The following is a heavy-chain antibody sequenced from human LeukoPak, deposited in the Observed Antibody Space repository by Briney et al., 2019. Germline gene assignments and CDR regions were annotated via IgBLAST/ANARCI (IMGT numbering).Heavy chain of an antibody. J-gene: IGHJ4*02. CDR3: ASSYSSSSGLVFDY. CDR1: GGSISSYY. Sequence: PSETLSLTCTVSGGSISSYYWSWIRHPAGQELEWFGRIYTSGSTNYNPSLKSRVTMSVDTSKNQFSLKLSSVTAADTAVYYCASSYSSSSGLVFDYWGQGTLVTVSS. D-gene: IGHD6-6*01. CDR2: IYTSGST. V-gene: IGHV4-4*07.